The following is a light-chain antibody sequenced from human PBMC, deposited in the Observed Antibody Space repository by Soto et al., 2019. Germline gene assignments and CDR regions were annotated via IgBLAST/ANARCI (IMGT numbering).Light chain of an antibody. Sequence: DIVMTQSPLSLPVTPGEPASISCRSSQSLLHSNGYNYLDWYLQKPGQSPQLLIYLGSNRAFGGPDRFSGSGSGTDFTLKISRVEAEDVGVYYCMQALQTPYTFGQGTKLEIK. CDR1: QSLLHSNGYNY. CDR2: LGS. CDR3: MQALQTPYT. J-gene: IGKJ2*01. V-gene: IGKV2-28*01.